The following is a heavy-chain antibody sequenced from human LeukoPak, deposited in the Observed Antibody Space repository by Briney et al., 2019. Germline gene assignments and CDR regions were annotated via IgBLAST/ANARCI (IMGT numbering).Heavy chain of an antibody. CDR1: GFAFSNYG. CDR2: ITGSGGTT. Sequence: GGTLRLSCAASGFAFSNYGMNWVRQAPGKGLEWVSGITGSGGTTYYADSVKGRFTISRDNSKNTLYLQMNSPRAEDTAVYYCARADWFDPWGQGTLVTVSS. CDR3: ARADWFDP. V-gene: IGHV3-23*01. J-gene: IGHJ5*02.